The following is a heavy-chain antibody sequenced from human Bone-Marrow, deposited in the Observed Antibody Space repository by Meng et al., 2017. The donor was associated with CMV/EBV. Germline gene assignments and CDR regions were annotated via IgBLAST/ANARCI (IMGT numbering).Heavy chain of an antibody. J-gene: IGHJ5*02. CDR1: GFTFSGSA. CDR3: TSRVVIIPDNWFDP. D-gene: IGHD3-3*01. Sequence: GESLKISCAASGFTFSGSAMHWVRQASGKGLEWVGRIRSKANSYATAYAASVKGRFTISRDDSKNTAYLQMNSLKTEDTAVYYCTSRVVIIPDNWFDPWGQGTLVTGS. V-gene: IGHV3-73*01. CDR2: IRSKANSYAT.